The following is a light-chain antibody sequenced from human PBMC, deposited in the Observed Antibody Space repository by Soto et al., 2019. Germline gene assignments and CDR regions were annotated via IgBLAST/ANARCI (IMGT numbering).Light chain of an antibody. J-gene: IGLJ2*01. Sequence: HSALTQPASVSGSPGQSITISCIGTSSDVGGYNYVSWYQQHPDKAPKLVIYNVNNRPSGVSARFSGSKSGNTASLIISGLQAEDEADYYCSSYTSISTVVFGGGTKLTVL. V-gene: IGLV2-14*01. CDR2: NVN. CDR1: SSDVGGYNY. CDR3: SSYTSISTVV.